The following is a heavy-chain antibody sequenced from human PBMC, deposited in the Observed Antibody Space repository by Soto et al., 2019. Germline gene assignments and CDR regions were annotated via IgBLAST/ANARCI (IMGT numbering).Heavy chain of an antibody. CDR3: AKNQWLATYYYYGMDV. D-gene: IGHD6-19*01. CDR1: GFTFISYG. Sequence: PGGSLRLSCAASGFTFISYGMHWVRQAPGKGLEWVAVISYDGSNKYYADSVKGRFTISRDNSKNTLYLQMNSLRAEDTAVYYCAKNQWLATYYYYGMDVWGQGTTVTVSS. V-gene: IGHV3-30*18. CDR2: ISYDGSNK. J-gene: IGHJ6*02.